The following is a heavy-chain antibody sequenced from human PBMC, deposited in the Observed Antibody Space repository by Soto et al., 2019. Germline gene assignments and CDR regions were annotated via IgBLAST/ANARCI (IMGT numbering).Heavy chain of an antibody. V-gene: IGHV1-46*01. CDR3: ARGYXYDRRGYYPGAFDI. D-gene: IGHD3-22*01. CDR1: GYTFTSYY. J-gene: IGHJ3*02. CDR2: INPSGGST. Sequence: ASVKVSCKASGYTFTSYYMHWVRQAPGQGLEWMGIINPSGGSTSYAQKFQGRVTMTRDTSTSTVYMELSSLRSEDTAVYYCARGYXYDRRGYYPGAFDIWGQGTMXTVSS.